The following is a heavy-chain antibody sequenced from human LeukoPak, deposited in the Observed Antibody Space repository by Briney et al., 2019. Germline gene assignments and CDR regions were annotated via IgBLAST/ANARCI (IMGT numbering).Heavy chain of an antibody. CDR2: INHSGST. D-gene: IGHD3-16*01. J-gene: IGHJ4*02. V-gene: IGHV4-34*01. CDR3: ARRRGGYDY. CDR1: GGSIRNYY. Sequence: SETLSLTCTVSGGSIRNYYWSWIRQPPGKGLEWIGEINHSGSTNYNPSLKSRVTISVDTSKNQFSLKLSSVTAADTAVYYCARRRGGYDYWGQGTLVTVSS.